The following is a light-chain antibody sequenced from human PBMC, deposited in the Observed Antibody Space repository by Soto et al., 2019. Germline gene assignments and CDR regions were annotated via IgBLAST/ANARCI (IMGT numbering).Light chain of an antibody. V-gene: IGKV1-39*01. CDR2: DAS. J-gene: IGKJ1*01. Sequence: DIQMTQSPSSLSASVGDRVTITCRASQSISSSLNWYQQKPGKAPKLLIYDASSLQSGVPSRFSGSGSGTDFTLTISSLQPEDFATYYCQQYYSTPQTFGQGTNVEIK. CDR3: QQYYSTPQT. CDR1: QSISSS.